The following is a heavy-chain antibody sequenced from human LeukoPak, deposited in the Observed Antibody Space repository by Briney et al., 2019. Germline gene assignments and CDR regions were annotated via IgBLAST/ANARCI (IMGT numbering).Heavy chain of an antibody. CDR3: ARAFYDSSGYYYAGVLDY. J-gene: IGHJ4*02. Sequence: GASVKVSCKASGYTLTTYYMHWVRQAPGQGLEWMGIIDPSVGTTTYAQKLQGRLTMTRDTSTSTVYMELSGLRSEGTALYYCARAFYDSSGYYYAGVLDYWGQGTLVTVSS. CDR2: IDPSVGTT. CDR1: GYTLTTYY. D-gene: IGHD3-22*01. V-gene: IGHV1-46*04.